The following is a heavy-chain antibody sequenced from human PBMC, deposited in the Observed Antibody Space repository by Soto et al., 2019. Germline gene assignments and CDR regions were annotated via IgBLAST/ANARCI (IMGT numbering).Heavy chain of an antibody. Sequence: GASVKVSCKASGGTFSSYAISWVRQAPGQGLEWMGGIIPIFGTADYAQKFQGRVTITADKSTSTAYMELSSLRSEDTAVYYCARVDVVVAATHPNWFDPWGQGNMVTVSS. CDR1: GGTFSSYA. V-gene: IGHV1-69*06. CDR3: ARVDVVVAATHPNWFDP. D-gene: IGHD2-15*01. J-gene: IGHJ5*02. CDR2: IIPIFGTA.